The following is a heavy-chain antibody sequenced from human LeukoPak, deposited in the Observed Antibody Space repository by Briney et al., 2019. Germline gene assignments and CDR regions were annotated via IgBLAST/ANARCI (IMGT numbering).Heavy chain of an antibody. J-gene: IGHJ4*02. CDR2: INHSGST. CDR3: ARGGRPLILWFGESHPYDY. D-gene: IGHD3-10*01. Sequence: SETLSLTCAVYGGSFSGYYWSWIRQPPGKGLEWIGEINHSGSTNYNPSLKSRVTISVDTSKNQFSLKLSSVTAADTAVYYCARGGRPLILWFGESHPYDYWGQGTLVTVSS. CDR1: GGSFSGYY. V-gene: IGHV4-34*01.